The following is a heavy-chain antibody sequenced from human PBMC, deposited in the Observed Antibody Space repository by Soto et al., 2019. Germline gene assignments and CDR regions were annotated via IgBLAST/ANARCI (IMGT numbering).Heavy chain of an antibody. CDR3: ARDKSNGLFDY. V-gene: IGHV4-34*01. J-gene: IGHJ4*02. CDR2: INHSGST. CDR1: GGSFSGYY. D-gene: IGHD2-8*01. Sequence: QVQLQQWGAGLLKPSETLSLTCAVYGGSFSGYYWTWIRQPPGTGLEWIGEINHSGSTNYNQSFKSLVTISVVTSKNQFALELTSVTAADTAVYYCARDKSNGLFDYWGQGTLVTVSS.